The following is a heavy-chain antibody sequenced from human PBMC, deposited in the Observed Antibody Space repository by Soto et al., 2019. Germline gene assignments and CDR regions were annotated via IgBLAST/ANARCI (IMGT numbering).Heavy chain of an antibody. J-gene: IGHJ5*02. V-gene: IGHV4-34*01. CDR3: ARAPVTYYDFGSGYPTRLWFDP. CDR2: INHSGST. CDR1: GGSFSGYY. Sequence: SETLSLTCAVHGGSFSGYYWSWIRQPPGKGLEWIGEINHSGSTNYNPSLKSRVTISVDTSKNQFSLKLSSVTAADTAVYYCARAPVTYYDFGSGYPTRLWFDPWDQETLVTVSS. D-gene: IGHD3-3*01.